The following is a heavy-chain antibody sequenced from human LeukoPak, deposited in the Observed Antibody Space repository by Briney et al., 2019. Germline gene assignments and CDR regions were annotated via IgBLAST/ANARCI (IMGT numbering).Heavy chain of an antibody. CDR1: GGSISSYY. CDR3: ARSTDYYGSGSYSTPFDY. D-gene: IGHD3-10*01. Sequence: PSETLSLTCTVSGGSISSYYWSWIRQPAGKGLEWIGRIYTSGSTNYNPSLKSRVTMSVDTSKNQFSLKLNSVTAADTAVYYCARSTDYYGSGSYSTPFDYWGQGTLVTVSS. J-gene: IGHJ4*02. V-gene: IGHV4-4*07. CDR2: IYTSGST.